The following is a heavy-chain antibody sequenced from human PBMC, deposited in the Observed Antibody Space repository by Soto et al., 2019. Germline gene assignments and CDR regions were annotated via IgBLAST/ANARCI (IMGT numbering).Heavy chain of an antibody. Sequence: EVPLLESGGGLVQPGGSLRLACAASGFTFSSYAMSWVRPAPGKGLEWVSALSGSGGSTYYADSVKGRFTISRDNSKNTPDVQMNSLRAEDTAVYYCAKEKTYSSGWDGMDVWGQGTTVTVSS. CDR3: AKEKTYSSGWDGMDV. V-gene: IGHV3-23*01. CDR2: LSGSGGST. D-gene: IGHD6-19*01. CDR1: GFTFSSYA. J-gene: IGHJ6*02.